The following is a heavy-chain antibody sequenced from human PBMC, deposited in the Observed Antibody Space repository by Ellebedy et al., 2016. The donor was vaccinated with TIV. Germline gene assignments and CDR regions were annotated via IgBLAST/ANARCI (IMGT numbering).Heavy chain of an antibody. CDR1: GFSFSNFA. D-gene: IGHD3-22*01. J-gene: IGHJ4*02. Sequence: GGSLRLSCGASGFSFSNFAMTWVRQAPGKGLEWVSSISASGISTDYADSVRGRVTISRDNSGNTLYLQMDSLRADDTAVYYCAKLDSSGYYYGRFDYWGQGTLVTVSS. V-gene: IGHV3-23*01. CDR3: AKLDSSGYYYGRFDY. CDR2: ISASGIST.